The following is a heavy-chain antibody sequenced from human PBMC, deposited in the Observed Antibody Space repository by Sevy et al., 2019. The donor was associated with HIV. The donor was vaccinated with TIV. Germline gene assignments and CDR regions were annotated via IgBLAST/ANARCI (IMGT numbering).Heavy chain of an antibody. CDR1: GDSISTYY. D-gene: IGHD3-10*01. Sequence: SETLSLTCIVSGDSISTYYWSWIRQSAGRGLEWIGRIQTSGHTNYNPSLKSRVTMSVDTSKNQFSLKLSSVTAADTAVYYCARGLGRGGSGSYFDPWGQRTLVTVSS. CDR2: IQTSGHT. V-gene: IGHV4-4*07. J-gene: IGHJ5*02. CDR3: ARGLGRGGSGSYFDP.